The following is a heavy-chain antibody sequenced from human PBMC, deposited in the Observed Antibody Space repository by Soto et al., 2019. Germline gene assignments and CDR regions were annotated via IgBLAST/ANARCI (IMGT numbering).Heavy chain of an antibody. CDR3: TRDPRNYDSSGGVRDKYFQH. CDR2: IRSKAYGGTT. CDR1: GFTFGDYA. V-gene: IGHV3-49*03. J-gene: IGHJ1*01. Sequence: GGSLRLSCTASGFTFGDYAMSWFRQAPGKGLEWVGFIRSKAYGGTTEYAASVKGRFTISRDDSKSIAYLQMNSLKTEDTAVYYCTRDPRNYDSSGGVRDKYFQHWGQGTLVTVSS. D-gene: IGHD3-22*01.